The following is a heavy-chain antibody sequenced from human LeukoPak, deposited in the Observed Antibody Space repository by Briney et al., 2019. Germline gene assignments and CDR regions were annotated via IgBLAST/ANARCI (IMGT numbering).Heavy chain of an antibody. CDR1: GDSISSGDW. J-gene: IGHJ5*01. CDR3: AKILDYGHFWFDS. Sequence: SGTLSLTCAVSGDSISSGDWWTWVRQSPGKGLEWIGEMFHTGRTNYNPSLRSRVSISADTSKNHFSLRLTSVTAADTAVYYCAKILDYGHFWFDSWGQGTLVTVSS. CDR2: MFHTGRT. D-gene: IGHD4-17*01. V-gene: IGHV4-4*02.